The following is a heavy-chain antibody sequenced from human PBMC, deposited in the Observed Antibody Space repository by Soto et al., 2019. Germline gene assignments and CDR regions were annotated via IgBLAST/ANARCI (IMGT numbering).Heavy chain of an antibody. CDR3: AVRKTGSFFDY. Sequence: GGSLRLSCAASGFTFSNYAMSWVRQAPGKGLEWVSAISGSGGSTYYTDSVKGRFTISRDNSKNTLYLQMNSLRAEDTAVYYCAVRKTGSFFDYWGQGTLVTVSS. CDR1: GFTFSNYA. V-gene: IGHV3-23*01. CDR2: ISGSGGST. D-gene: IGHD1-26*01. J-gene: IGHJ4*02.